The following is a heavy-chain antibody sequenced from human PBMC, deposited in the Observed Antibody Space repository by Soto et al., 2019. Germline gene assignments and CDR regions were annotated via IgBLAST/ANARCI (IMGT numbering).Heavy chain of an antibody. CDR3: ARQDSVVVPAGEHYYYYYMDV. J-gene: IGHJ6*03. Sequence: QVQLVQSGAEVKKPGASVKVSCKASGYTFTSYDINWVRQATGQGLEWMGWMNPNSGNTGYAQKFQGRVTMTRNTSISTAYMELSSLRSEDTAVYYCARQDSVVVPAGEHYYYYYMDVWGKGTTVTVSS. D-gene: IGHD2-2*01. CDR2: MNPNSGNT. CDR1: GYTFTSYD. V-gene: IGHV1-8*01.